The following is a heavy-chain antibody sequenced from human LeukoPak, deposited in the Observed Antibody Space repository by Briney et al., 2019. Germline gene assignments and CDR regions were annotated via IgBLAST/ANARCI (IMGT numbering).Heavy chain of an antibody. Sequence: SETLSLTCTVSGGSISSYYWSWIRQPPGKGLEWIGYIYYSGSTNYNPSLKSRVTISVDTSKNQFSLELSSVTAADTAVYYCARGCLGDYYGSGSYCFDYWGQGTLVTVSS. J-gene: IGHJ4*02. CDR1: GGSISSYY. D-gene: IGHD3-10*01. V-gene: IGHV4-59*01. CDR3: ARGCLGDYYGSGSYCFDY. CDR2: IYYSGST.